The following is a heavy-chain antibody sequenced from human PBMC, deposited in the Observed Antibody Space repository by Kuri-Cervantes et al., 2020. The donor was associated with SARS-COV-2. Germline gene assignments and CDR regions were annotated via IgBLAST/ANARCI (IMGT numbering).Heavy chain of an antibody. CDR2: ISGSGGST. CDR3: ARVVYYDSSGYYTNKGYFDY. V-gene: IGHV3-23*01. J-gene: IGHJ4*02. CDR1: GFTFSSYA. Sequence: GESLKISCAASGFTFSSYAMSWVRQAPGKGLEWVSAISGSGGSTYYADSVKGRSTISRDNSKNTLYLQMNSLRAEDTAVYYCARVVYYDSSGYYTNKGYFDYWGQGTLVTVSS. D-gene: IGHD3-22*01.